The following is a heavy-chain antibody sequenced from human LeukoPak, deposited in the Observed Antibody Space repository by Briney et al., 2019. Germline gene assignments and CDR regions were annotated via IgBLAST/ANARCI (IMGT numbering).Heavy chain of an antibody. J-gene: IGHJ4*02. V-gene: IGHV3-74*01. Sequence: PGGCVRLSCAASGFTFSSYWMHWVRQAPGKGLVCVSRITSDGSSTSYADSVRGRFTISRDNAKNTVYLQMNSLRPEDTAVYYCARDLTGAVFDFWGQGTLVTVSP. CDR3: ARDLTGAVFDF. D-gene: IGHD1-26*01. CDR1: GFTFSSYW. CDR2: ITSDGSST.